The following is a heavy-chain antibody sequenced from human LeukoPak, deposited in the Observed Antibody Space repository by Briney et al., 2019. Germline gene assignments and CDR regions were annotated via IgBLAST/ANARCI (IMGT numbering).Heavy chain of an antibody. CDR3: ARDRHCSSTSCRRWFDP. D-gene: IGHD2-2*01. J-gene: IGHJ5*02. V-gene: IGHV3-33*01. CDR2: IWYDGSNK. CDR1: GFTFSSYG. Sequence: GGSLRLSCAASGFTFSSYGMHWVRQAPGKGLEWVAVIWYDGSNKYYADSVKGRFTISRDNSKNTLYLRMNSLRAEDAAVYYCARDRHCSSTSCRRWFDPWGQGTLVTVSS.